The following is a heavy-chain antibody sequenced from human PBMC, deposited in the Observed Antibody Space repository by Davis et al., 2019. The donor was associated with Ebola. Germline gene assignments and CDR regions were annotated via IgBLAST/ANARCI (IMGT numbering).Heavy chain of an antibody. Sequence: SVKVSCKASGGTFSSYAISWVRQAPGQGLEWMGGIIPIFGTADYAQKFQGRVTITADKSTSTAYMELSSLRSEDTAVYYCARDSTLDSSSPEYWYFDLWGRGTLVTVSS. CDR2: IIPIFGTA. D-gene: IGHD6-6*01. V-gene: IGHV1-69*06. J-gene: IGHJ2*01. CDR1: GGTFSSYA. CDR3: ARDSTLDSSSPEYWYFDL.